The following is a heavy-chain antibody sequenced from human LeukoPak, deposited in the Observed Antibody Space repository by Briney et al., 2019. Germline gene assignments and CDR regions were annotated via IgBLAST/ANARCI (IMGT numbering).Heavy chain of an antibody. Sequence: PSETLSLTCTVSGGSISSYYWSWIRQPPGEGLEWIGNMYYSGSSYYNPSLKSRVTISVDTSKNQSSLKLSSVTAADTAVYYCATDSSGSSDAFDIWGQGTMVTVSS. J-gene: IGHJ3*02. V-gene: IGHV4-59*04. CDR2: MYYSGSS. D-gene: IGHD3-22*01. CDR3: ATDSSGSSDAFDI. CDR1: GGSISSYY.